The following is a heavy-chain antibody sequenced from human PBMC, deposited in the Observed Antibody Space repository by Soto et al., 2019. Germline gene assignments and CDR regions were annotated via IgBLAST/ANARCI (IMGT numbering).Heavy chain of an antibody. Sequence: GASVKVSCKAFGGTFSSYGISWVRQAPGQGLEWMGGIIPLFDTTIYAQKFQGRVTITADESATTAYMEVSSLRSEDTAMYYCARTRTAQLERRALYFFDYWGQGTLVTVSS. CDR3: ARTRTAQLERRALYFFDY. V-gene: IGHV1-69*13. CDR1: GGTFSSYG. CDR2: IIPLFDTT. J-gene: IGHJ4*02. D-gene: IGHD1-1*01.